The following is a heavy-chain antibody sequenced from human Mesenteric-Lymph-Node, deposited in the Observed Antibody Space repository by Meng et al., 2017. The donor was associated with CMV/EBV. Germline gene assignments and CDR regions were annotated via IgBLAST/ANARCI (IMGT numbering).Heavy chain of an antibody. J-gene: IGHJ4*02. CDR1: GFTFSTYA. V-gene: IGHV3-48*04. CDR3: ARTYYDILTGNYGHFDY. D-gene: IGHD3-9*01. Sequence: GGSLRLSCGASGFTFSTYAMSWVRQAPGKGLEWVSYISGSSSTIYYADSVKGRFTISRDNAKNSLYLQMSSLGAEDTAVYYCARTYYDILTGNYGHFDYWGQGTLVTVSS. CDR2: ISGSSSTI.